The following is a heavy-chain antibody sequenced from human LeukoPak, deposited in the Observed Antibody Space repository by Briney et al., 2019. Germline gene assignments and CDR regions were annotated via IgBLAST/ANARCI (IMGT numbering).Heavy chain of an antibody. CDR1: GFTFRSFA. D-gene: IGHD3-3*01. Sequence: GGSLRLSCAASGFTFRSFAVTGVRQAPGKGLEGVSGISGSGDSTYYANSVKGRFTISRDNSKNTLYLQMNSLRAEDTAIYYCTKGSVLTIFGMAWHAFDIWGQGTMVTVSP. V-gene: IGHV3-23*01. J-gene: IGHJ3*02. CDR3: TKGSVLTIFGMAWHAFDI. CDR2: ISGSGDST.